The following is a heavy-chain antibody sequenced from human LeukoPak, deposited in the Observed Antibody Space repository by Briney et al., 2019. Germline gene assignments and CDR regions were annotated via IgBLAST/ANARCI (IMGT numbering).Heavy chain of an antibody. CDR2: IYDSGST. J-gene: IGHJ4*02. Sequence: PSETLSLTCTVSGGSISSTGYYWGWIRQSPGKGLEWIGTIYDSGSTYYNPSLKSRVTISVDTSKNQFSLKLSSVTAADMAVYYCTRHQWWLAPRNFDYWGQGTLVTVSS. CDR1: GGSISSTGYY. CDR3: TRHQWWLAPRNFDY. V-gene: IGHV4-39*01. D-gene: IGHD2-8*01.